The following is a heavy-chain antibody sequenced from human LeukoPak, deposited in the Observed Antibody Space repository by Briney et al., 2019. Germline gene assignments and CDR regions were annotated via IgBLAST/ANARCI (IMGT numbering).Heavy chain of an antibody. CDR2: ISYDGSNK. V-gene: IGHV3-30-3*01. CDR1: GFTFSSYS. J-gene: IGHJ4*02. D-gene: IGHD6-13*01. Sequence: GGSLTLSCAASGFTFSSYSMHWVRQAPGKGLEWVALISYDGSNKYYADSVKGRFTITRDNYKNTLYLQMNSRRAEDAAVFYCARAGSTSAWYYFEYWGQGTLVTVSS. CDR3: ARAGSTSAWYYFEY.